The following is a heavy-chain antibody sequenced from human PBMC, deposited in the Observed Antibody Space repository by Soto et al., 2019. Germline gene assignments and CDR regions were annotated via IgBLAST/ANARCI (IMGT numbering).Heavy chain of an antibody. D-gene: IGHD1-1*01. V-gene: IGHV4-30-4*01. CDR1: GASISSGNYY. Sequence: SETLSLTCTVSGASISSGNYYWSWIRQPPGKGLEWIGYIYYSGSTNYNPSLESRVTISVDTSKNQFSLRLSSVTAADTAVYYCARGRVRYLSRDYYYYYGMDVWGQGTTVTVSS. J-gene: IGHJ6*02. CDR2: IYYSGST. CDR3: ARGRVRYLSRDYYYYYGMDV.